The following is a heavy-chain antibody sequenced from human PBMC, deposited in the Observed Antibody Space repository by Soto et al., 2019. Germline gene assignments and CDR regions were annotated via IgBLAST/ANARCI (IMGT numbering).Heavy chain of an antibody. D-gene: IGHD4-17*01. V-gene: IGHV4-39*01. CDR1: GGSISSSTYY. CDR2: IYYSGST. CDR3: ANSYGDYVCY. J-gene: IGHJ4*02. Sequence: QLQLQESGPGLVKPSETLSLTCTVSGGSISSSTYYWGWIRQPPGKGLEWIGSIYYSGSTYYNPSLKSRVTISVDTSKNQFSLKLSAVTAGDMAVYYCANSYGDYVCYWGQGTLVTVSS.